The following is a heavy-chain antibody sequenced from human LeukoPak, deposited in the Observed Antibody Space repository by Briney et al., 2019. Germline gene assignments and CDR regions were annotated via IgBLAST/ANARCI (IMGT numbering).Heavy chain of an antibody. J-gene: IGHJ6*03. CDR1: GFTFSSYY. CDR2: INHSGST. CDR3: ARGGNYYYYYYMDV. V-gene: IGHV4-34*01. Sequence: PGGSLRLSCAASGFTFSSYYMSWVRQPPGKGLEWIGEINHSGSTNYNPSLKSRVTISVDTSKNQFSLKLSSVTAADTAVYYCARGGNYYYYYYMDVWGKGTTVTVSS.